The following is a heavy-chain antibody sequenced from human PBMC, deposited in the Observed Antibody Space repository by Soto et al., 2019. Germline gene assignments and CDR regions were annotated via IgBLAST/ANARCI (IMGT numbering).Heavy chain of an antibody. CDR1: GYTFTSYD. Sequence: QVQLVQSGAEVKKPGASVKVSCKASGYTFTSYDINWVRQATGQGLEWMGWMNPNSGNTGYAQKSQGRVTMTRNTSISTGYMELSSLRSEGTAVYYCARGGRYGDYVLWTYWGQGTLVTVST. D-gene: IGHD4-17*01. CDR3: ARGGRYGDYVLWTY. J-gene: IGHJ4*02. V-gene: IGHV1-8*01. CDR2: MNPNSGNT.